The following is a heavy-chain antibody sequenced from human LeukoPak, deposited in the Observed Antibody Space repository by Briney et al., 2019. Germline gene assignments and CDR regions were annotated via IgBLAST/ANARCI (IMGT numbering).Heavy chain of an antibody. D-gene: IGHD3-22*01. CDR1: GGSFSGYY. J-gene: IGHJ3*02. V-gene: IGHV4-34*01. CDR2: INHSGST. Sequence: SETLSLTCAVYGGSFSGYYWSWIRQPPGKGLEWIGEINHSGSTNYNPSLKSRVTISVDTSKNQFSLKLSSVTAADTAVYYCARCKDDSSDSSDEAFDIWGQGTMVTVSS. CDR3: ARCKDDSSDSSDEAFDI.